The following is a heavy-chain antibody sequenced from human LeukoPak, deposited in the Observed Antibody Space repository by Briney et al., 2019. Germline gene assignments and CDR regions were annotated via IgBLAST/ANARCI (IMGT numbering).Heavy chain of an antibody. CDR3: ARGAKGYGDYERTPLDWYFDL. CDR2: IIPILGIA. V-gene: IGHV1-69*04. J-gene: IGHJ2*01. D-gene: IGHD4-17*01. CDR1: GGTFSSYA. Sequence: GASVKVSCKASGGTFSSYAISWVRPAPGQGLEWMGRIIPILGIANYAQKFQGRVTITADKSTSTAYMELSSLRSEDMAVCNCARGAKGYGDYERTPLDWYFDLWGRGTLVTVSS.